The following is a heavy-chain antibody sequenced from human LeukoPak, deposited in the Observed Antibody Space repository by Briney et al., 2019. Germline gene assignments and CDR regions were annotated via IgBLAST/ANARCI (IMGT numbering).Heavy chain of an antibody. Sequence: ASVKVSCKASGGTFSSYAISWVRQAPGQGLEWMGGIIPIFGTANYAQKFQGRVTITADESTSTAYMELSSLRSEDTAVYYCARVLYDSSGYYNFDYWGQGILVTVSS. CDR2: IIPIFGTA. CDR1: GGTFSSYA. CDR3: ARVLYDSSGYYNFDY. J-gene: IGHJ4*02. D-gene: IGHD3-22*01. V-gene: IGHV1-69*13.